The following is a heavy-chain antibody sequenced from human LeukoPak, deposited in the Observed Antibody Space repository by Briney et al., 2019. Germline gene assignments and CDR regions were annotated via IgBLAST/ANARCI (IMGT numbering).Heavy chain of an antibody. V-gene: IGHV3-33*03. CDR1: GFTFSSYG. J-gene: IGHJ4*02. D-gene: IGHD3-16*01. CDR2: IWYDGSNK. CDR3: ARGGDSTSPDY. Sequence: GGSLRLSCAASGFTFSSYGMHWVRQAPGKGLEWVAVIWYDGSNKYYAESVKGRFTISRDNAKNSLYLQMNSLRAEDTALYHCARGGDSTSPDYWGQGNLVTVSS.